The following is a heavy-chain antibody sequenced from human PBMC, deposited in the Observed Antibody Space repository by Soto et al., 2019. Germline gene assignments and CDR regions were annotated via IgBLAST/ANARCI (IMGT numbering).Heavy chain of an antibody. CDR1: GYSFTSYG. J-gene: IGHJ6*03. Sequence: GALVQVSCKAAGYSFTSYGSSWVRQAPGQGLEWMGWISAYNGNTNYAQKLQGRVTISVDTSKNQFSLKLSSVTAADTAVYYCARQASIFGVVIIELEAYYYYMDVWGKGTTVTVSS. V-gene: IGHV1-18*01. CDR2: ISAYNGNT. D-gene: IGHD3-3*01. CDR3: ARQASIFGVVIIELEAYYYYMDV.